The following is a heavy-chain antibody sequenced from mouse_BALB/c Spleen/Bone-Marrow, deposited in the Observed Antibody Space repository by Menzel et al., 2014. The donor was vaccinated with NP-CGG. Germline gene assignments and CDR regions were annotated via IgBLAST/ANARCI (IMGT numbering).Heavy chain of an antibody. CDR2: IISGSNTI. V-gene: IGHV5-17*02. CDR3: ARSRYDVGWFAY. Sequence: EVQVVESGGGLVQPGGSRKLSCAASGFTFSSFGMHWVRQAPERGLEWVAYIISGSNTIYYADTVKGRFTISRDNPKNTLFLRMTSLRSEDTAMYYCARSRYDVGWFAYWGQGTLVTVSA. CDR1: GFTFSSFG. J-gene: IGHJ3*01. D-gene: IGHD2-14*01.